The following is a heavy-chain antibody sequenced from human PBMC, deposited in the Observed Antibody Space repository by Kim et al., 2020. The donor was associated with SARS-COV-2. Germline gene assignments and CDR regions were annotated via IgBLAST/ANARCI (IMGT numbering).Heavy chain of an antibody. CDR3: ARGKGMDV. J-gene: IGHJ6*02. CDR1: GGSISSYY. Sequence: SETLSLTCTVSGGSISSYYWSWIRQPPGKGLEWIGYIYYSGSTNYNPSLKSRVTISVDTSKNQFSLKLSSVTAADTAVYYCARGKGMDVWGQGTTVTVSS. V-gene: IGHV4-59*01. CDR2: IYYSGST.